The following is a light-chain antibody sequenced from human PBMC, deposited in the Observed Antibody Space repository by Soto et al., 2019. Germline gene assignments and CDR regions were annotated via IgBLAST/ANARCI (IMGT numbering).Light chain of an antibody. Sequence: EIVLTQSPATLSLSPGERATLSCRASQSVSNYLAWFQQQPGQAPRLLIYDASTRATGIPPRFSGSGSGTDFTLTISSLEPEDFAGYYCQQRSSWPLLTFGGGTKVEI. V-gene: IGKV3-11*01. CDR2: DAS. J-gene: IGKJ4*01. CDR1: QSVSNY. CDR3: QQRSSWPLLT.